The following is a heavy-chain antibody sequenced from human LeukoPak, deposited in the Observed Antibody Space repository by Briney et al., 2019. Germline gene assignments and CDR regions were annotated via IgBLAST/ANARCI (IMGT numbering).Heavy chain of an antibody. D-gene: IGHD5-24*01. CDR3: ARGYLGMATIPEYFQH. J-gene: IGHJ1*01. Sequence: GESLKISCKGSGYSFTSYWIGWVRQMPGKGLEWMGIIYPGDSDTRYSPSFQGQVTISADKSTSTAYLQWSSLKASDTAMYYCARGYLGMATIPEYFQHWGQGTLVTVSS. CDR1: GYSFTSYW. V-gene: IGHV5-51*01. CDR2: IYPGDSDT.